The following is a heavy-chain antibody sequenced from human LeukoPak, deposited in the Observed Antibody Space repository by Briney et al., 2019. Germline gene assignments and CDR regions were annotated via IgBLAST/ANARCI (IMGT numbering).Heavy chain of an antibody. V-gene: IGHV1-2*02. CDR2: INPDTGDT. D-gene: IGHD6-13*01. CDR3: ARDMWQQFDWFDP. CDR1: GYTFTAYY. Sequence: ASVKVSCKASGYTFTAYYMHWVRQAPGQGLEWMGWINPDTGDTNSAERFQGRVTMTRDSSISTAYLELSRLTSDDTAVYYCARDMWQQFDWFDPWGQGTLVTVSS. J-gene: IGHJ5*02.